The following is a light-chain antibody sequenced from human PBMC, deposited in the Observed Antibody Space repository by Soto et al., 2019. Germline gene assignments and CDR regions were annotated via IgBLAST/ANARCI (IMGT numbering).Light chain of an antibody. Sequence: EVGMTQSPATLSITPGERATLSCRASQSVSSNLAWYQQKPGQAPRLLIYGASTRATGIPARFSGSGSGTEFTLTISSLQSEDFAAYSCQQYNNWPPWTFGQGTKVDIK. CDR2: GAS. CDR3: QQYNNWPPWT. J-gene: IGKJ1*01. CDR1: QSVSSN. V-gene: IGKV3-15*01.